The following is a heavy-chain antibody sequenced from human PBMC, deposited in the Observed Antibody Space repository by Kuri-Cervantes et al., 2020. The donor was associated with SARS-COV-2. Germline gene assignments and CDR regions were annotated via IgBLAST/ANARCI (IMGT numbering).Heavy chain of an antibody. CDR2: IWYDGSNK. V-gene: IGHV3-33*01. J-gene: IGHJ4*02. CDR3: ARGGDCSGGSCYSDFDY. CDR1: GFTFSSYG. Sequence: GESLKISCAASGFTFSSYGMHWVRQAPGKGLEWVAVIWYDGSNKYYADSVKGRFTISRDNSKNTLYLQMNSLRAEDTAVYYCARGGDCSGGSCYSDFDYRGQGTLVTVSS. D-gene: IGHD2-15*01.